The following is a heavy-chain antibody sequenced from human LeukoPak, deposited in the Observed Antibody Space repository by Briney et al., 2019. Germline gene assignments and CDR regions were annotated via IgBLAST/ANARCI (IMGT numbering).Heavy chain of an antibody. CDR1: GFTFRSYA. D-gene: IGHD3-22*01. CDR2: ISGSGGST. J-gene: IGHJ4*02. Sequence: GGSLRLSCAASGFTFRSYAMSWVRQAPGKGLEWVSAISGSGGSTYYADSVKGRFTISRDNSKNTLYLQMNSLRAEDTAVYYCAKVEGEGTYYYDSSGSKEGDYWGQGTLVTVSS. CDR3: AKVEGEGTYYYDSSGSKEGDY. V-gene: IGHV3-23*01.